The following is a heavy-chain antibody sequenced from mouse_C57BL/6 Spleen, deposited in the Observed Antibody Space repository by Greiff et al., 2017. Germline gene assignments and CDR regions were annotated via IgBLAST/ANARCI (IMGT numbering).Heavy chain of an antibody. CDR1: GYTFTSYW. CDR3: AGGNNWYFDV. Sequence: QVQLQQPGAELVKPGASVKMSCKASGYTFTSYWITWVKQRPGQGLEWIGDIYPGSGSTNYNVKFKSKATLTVDTSSSTAYMQLSSLTSEDSAVYYCAGGNNWYFDVWGTGTTVTVSS. V-gene: IGHV1-55*01. J-gene: IGHJ1*03. D-gene: IGHD2-1*01. CDR2: IYPGSGST.